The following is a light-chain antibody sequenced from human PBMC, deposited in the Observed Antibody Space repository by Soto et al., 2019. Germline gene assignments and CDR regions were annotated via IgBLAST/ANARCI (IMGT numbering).Light chain of an antibody. J-gene: IGKJ2*01. CDR3: QQYYSIPFT. CDR2: GAS. Sequence: DFVMTQAPDSLAVSLGERATINCKSSQSVLYNSNNKNHVGWFQQKPGHPPKLLIYGASFRPSGVPDRFSGSGSGTDFTLTLSSLQAEDVAVYYCQQYYSIPFTFGQGTKLEI. CDR1: QSVLYNSNNKNH. V-gene: IGKV4-1*01.